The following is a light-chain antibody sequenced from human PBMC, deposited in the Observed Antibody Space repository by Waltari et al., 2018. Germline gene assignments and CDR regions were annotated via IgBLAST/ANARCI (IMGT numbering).Light chain of an antibody. J-gene: IGKJ4*01. CDR1: KSITGSW. CDR3: QQYDGSVVT. Sequence: IVLTQSPGTLSLSPGDRVTLSCRASKSITGSWITWSHQKPGEAPRLLIYRASSRAPCIPDRFGGRGSGTDVTLTISILEPEDSAVYYCQQYDGSVVTFGGGTEVEIK. V-gene: IGKV3-20*01. CDR2: RAS.